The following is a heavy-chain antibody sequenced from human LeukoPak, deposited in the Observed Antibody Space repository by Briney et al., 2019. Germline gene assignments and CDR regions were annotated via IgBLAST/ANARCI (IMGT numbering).Heavy chain of an antibody. Sequence: GRSLRLSCAASRFTLSSYGMHWVRQAPGKGLEWVAVLSYDGSNEYYADSVKGRFTISRDNSKNTLYLQMNSLRAEDTAVYYCAKDIYRTSGGMDVWGKGTMVTVSS. J-gene: IGHJ6*04. CDR3: AKDIYRTSGGMDV. CDR2: LSYDGSNE. D-gene: IGHD2-8*02. CDR1: RFTLSSYG. V-gene: IGHV3-30*18.